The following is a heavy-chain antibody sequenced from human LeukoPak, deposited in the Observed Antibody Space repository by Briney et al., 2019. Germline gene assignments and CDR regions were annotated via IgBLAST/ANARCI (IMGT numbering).Heavy chain of an antibody. CDR2: ISYDGSNK. CDR1: GFTFSSYG. CDR3: AKDQEASYSIDY. V-gene: IGHV3-30*18. D-gene: IGHD4-11*01. Sequence: PPGGSLRLSCAASGFTFSSYGMHWVRQAPGKGLEWVAVISYDGSNKYYADSVKGRFTISRDNSKNTLYLQMNSLRAEDTAVYYCAKDQEASYSIDYWGQGTLVTVSS. J-gene: IGHJ4*02.